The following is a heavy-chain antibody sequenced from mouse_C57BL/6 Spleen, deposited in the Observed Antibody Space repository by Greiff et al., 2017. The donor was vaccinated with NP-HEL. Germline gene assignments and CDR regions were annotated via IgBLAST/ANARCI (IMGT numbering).Heavy chain of an antibody. V-gene: IGHV1-64*01. CDR3: ARGDEWYYVDY. CDR2: IHPNSGST. J-gene: IGHJ2*01. Sequence: QVQLKQPGAELVKPGASVKLSCKASGYTFTSYWMHWVKQRPGQGLEWIGMIHPNSGSTNYNKKFKSKATLTVDKASSQAYMQLSSLTSEDSAVYYCARGDEWYYVDYWGQGTTLTVSS. CDR1: GYTFTSYW. D-gene: IGHD1-3*01.